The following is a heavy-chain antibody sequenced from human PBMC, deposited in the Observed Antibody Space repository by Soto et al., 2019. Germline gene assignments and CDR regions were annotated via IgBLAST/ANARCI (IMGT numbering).Heavy chain of an antibody. Sequence: SETLSLTCTVSGGSISSGGYYWSWIRQHPGKGLEWIGYIYYSGSTYYNPSLKSRVTISVDTSKNQFSLKLSSVTAADTAVYYCARTLTKYYYDSSGFDYWGQGTLVTVSS. J-gene: IGHJ4*02. CDR3: ARTLTKYYYDSSGFDY. V-gene: IGHV4-31*03. D-gene: IGHD3-22*01. CDR1: GGSISSGGYY. CDR2: IYYSGST.